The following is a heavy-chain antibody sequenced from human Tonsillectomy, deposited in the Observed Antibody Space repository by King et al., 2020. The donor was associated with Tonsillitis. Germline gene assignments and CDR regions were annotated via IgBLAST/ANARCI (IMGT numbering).Heavy chain of an antibody. J-gene: IGHJ4*02. CDR1: GFTFSTYW. CDR3: ALDLGTTPRFVVLGPHDY. Sequence: VQLVESGGGLVQPGKSLRLSCAASGFTFSTYWMSWVRQAPGKGLEWVANIKQDGSEKYYVDSVKGRFTISRDNAKNSLYLQMNSLSAEDTAVYYCALDLGTTPRFVVLGPHDYWGQGTLVTVSS. D-gene: IGHD3-16*01. V-gene: IGHV3-7*03. CDR2: IKQDGSEK.